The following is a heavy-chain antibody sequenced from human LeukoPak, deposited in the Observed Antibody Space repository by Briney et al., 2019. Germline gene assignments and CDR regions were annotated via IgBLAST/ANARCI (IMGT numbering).Heavy chain of an antibody. CDR3: ARLRRSGY. CDR2: INHSGST. V-gene: IGHV4-34*01. Sequence: PSETLSLTCAVYGGSFSGYYWSWIRQPPGRGLEWIGEINHSGSTNYNPSLKSRVTISVDTSKNQFSLKLSSVTAADTAVYYCARLRRSGYWGQGTLVTVSS. D-gene: IGHD3-10*01. J-gene: IGHJ4*02. CDR1: GGSFSGYY.